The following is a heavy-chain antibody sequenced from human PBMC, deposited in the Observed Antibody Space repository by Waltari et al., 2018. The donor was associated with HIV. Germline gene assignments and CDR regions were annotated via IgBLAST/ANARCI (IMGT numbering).Heavy chain of an antibody. D-gene: IGHD2-2*01. CDR1: GFTFSNYV. CDR3: TRDKQTTGATLDY. Sequence: QVQLVESGGGVVQPGRSLRLSCAASGFTFSNYVMHWVRRAPGGWLEWFAIIWDDGSKKFDAVSVKGRFISSRDNSKNTLYLQINSLRADDTAVYYCTRDKQTTGATLDYWGQGTLVTVSS. V-gene: IGHV3-33*01. CDR2: IWDDGSKK. J-gene: IGHJ4*02.